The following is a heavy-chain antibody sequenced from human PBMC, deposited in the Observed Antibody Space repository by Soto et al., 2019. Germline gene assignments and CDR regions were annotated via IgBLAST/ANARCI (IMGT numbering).Heavy chain of an antibody. Sequence: WASVKVSCKASGYTFTSYGISWVRQAPGQGLEWMGWISAYNGNTNYAQKLQGRVTMTTDTSTSTAYMELRSLRSDDTAVYYCARDRWGSGVVQQYYYYYYGMDVWGQGTTVTVSS. V-gene: IGHV1-18*01. CDR2: ISAYNGNT. J-gene: IGHJ6*02. D-gene: IGHD3-3*01. CDR3: ARDRWGSGVVQQYYYYYYGMDV. CDR1: GYTFTSYG.